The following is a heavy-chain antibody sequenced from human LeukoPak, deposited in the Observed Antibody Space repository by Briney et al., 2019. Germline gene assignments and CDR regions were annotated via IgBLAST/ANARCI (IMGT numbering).Heavy chain of an antibody. V-gene: IGHV4-34*01. D-gene: IGHD6-13*01. CDR2: INHSGST. CDR3: ARGLGILRF. CDR1: GGSFSGYY. Sequence: SETLSLTCAVYGGSFSGYYWSWIRQPPGKGLEWIGEINHSGSTNYNPSLKSRVTISVDTSKNQFSLMVTSVTAADTAVYYCARGLGILRFWGQGTLVTVSS. J-gene: IGHJ4*02.